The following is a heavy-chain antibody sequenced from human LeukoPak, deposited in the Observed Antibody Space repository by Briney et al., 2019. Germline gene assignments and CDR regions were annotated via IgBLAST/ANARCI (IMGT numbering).Heavy chain of an antibody. Sequence: GGSLRLSCAASGFTVSSIYMSWVRPAPGRGLEWVSVIYTVGNTYYAESVKGRFTIPRDNSKNTLYLQMNSLRAEDTAVYYCARGYSYGYFDYCGQGTLVTASS. CDR2: IYTVGNT. D-gene: IGHD5-18*01. J-gene: IGHJ4*02. V-gene: IGHV3-53*01. CDR1: GFTVSSIY. CDR3: ARGYSYGYFDY.